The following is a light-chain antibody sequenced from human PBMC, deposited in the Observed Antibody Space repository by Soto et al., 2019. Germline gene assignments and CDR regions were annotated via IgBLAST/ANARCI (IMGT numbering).Light chain of an antibody. CDR3: QKHNTVPLT. V-gene: IGKV1-27*01. Sequence: DVQMTQSPSSLSASVGDRVTITCRASHDISNYVAWLQQKPGKAPKLLIYAASTLQPGVPSRFSGGGSGVDFTLTIRSLQPEDVATYYCQKHNTVPLTFGPGTKVDIK. CDR2: AAS. J-gene: IGKJ3*01. CDR1: HDISNY.